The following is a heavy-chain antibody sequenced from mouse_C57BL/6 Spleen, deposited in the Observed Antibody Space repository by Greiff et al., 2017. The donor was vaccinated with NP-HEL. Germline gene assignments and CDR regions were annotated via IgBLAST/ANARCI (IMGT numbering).Heavy chain of an antibody. CDR2: IDPANGNT. CDR1: GFNIKNTY. Sequence: EVQLQQSVAELVRPGASVKLSCTASGFNIKNTYMHWVKQRPEQGLEWIGRIDPANGNTTYAPKFPGKATLTADPSSNTAYRQLSSLTSEDTASYYCARGVLRRGVSWFAYWGQGTLVTVSA. J-gene: IGHJ3*01. CDR3: ARGVLRRGVSWFAY. D-gene: IGHD1-1*01. V-gene: IGHV14-3*01.